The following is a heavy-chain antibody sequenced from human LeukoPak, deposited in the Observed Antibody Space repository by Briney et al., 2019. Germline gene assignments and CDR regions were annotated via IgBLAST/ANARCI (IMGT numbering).Heavy chain of an antibody. V-gene: IGHV4-31*03. J-gene: IGHJ2*01. Sequence: SQTLSLTCTVSGGSISSGGYYWSWIRQHPGKGLEWIGYIYYSGSTYYNPSLKSRVTMSVDTSKNQFSLKLSSVTAADTAVYYCARVQGPWTVITNWYFDLWGRGTLVTVSS. CDR1: GGSISSGGYY. D-gene: IGHD4-17*01. CDR3: ARVQGPWTVITNWYFDL. CDR2: IYYSGST.